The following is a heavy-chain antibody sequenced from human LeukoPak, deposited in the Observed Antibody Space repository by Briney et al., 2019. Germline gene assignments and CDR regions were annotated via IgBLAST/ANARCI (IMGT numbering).Heavy chain of an antibody. J-gene: IGHJ4*02. CDR1: GYTLTDYY. CDR2: LNPNSGGT. Sequence: VKVSCKASGYTLTDYYMHWVRQAPGQGLEWMGWLNPNSGGTKYAEKFQGRVTMTRDTSINTAYMELSSLNSDDTAVYYCARGRVSVGDASGWSGWGQGTLVTVSS. D-gene: IGHD6-19*01. V-gene: IGHV1-2*02. CDR3: ARGRVSVGDASGWSG.